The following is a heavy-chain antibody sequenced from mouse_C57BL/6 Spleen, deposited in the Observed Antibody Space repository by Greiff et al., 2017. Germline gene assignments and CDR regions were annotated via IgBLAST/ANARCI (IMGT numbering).Heavy chain of an antibody. Sequence: QVQLQQSDAELVKPGASVKISCKVSGYTFTDHTIHWMKQRPEQGLDWIGYIYPRDGSTKYNEKFKGKATLTVDKSSSTAYMQLNSLTSEDSAVYCCARNYYGSGFYAMDYWGQGTSVTVSS. CDR1: GYTFTDHT. CDR2: IYPRDGST. V-gene: IGHV1-78*01. CDR3: ARNYYGSGFYAMDY. J-gene: IGHJ4*01. D-gene: IGHD1-1*01.